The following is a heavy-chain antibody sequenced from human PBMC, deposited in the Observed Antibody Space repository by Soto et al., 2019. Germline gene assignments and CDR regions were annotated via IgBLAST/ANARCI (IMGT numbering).Heavy chain of an antibody. CDR3: ARDSQWLPRGNFDY. CDR1: GFTFSSYA. Sequence: PGGSLRLSCAASGFTFSSYAMSWVRQAPGKGLEWVSAISGSGDRTHYADSVKGRFIISRDDSKNTVFLQMNSLRAEDTAVYFCARDSQWLPRGNFDYWGQGSLVTVSS. V-gene: IGHV3-23*01. D-gene: IGHD6-19*01. J-gene: IGHJ4*02. CDR2: ISGSGDRT.